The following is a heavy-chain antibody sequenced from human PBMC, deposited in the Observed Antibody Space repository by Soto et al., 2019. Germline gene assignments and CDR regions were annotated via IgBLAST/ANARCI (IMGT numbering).Heavy chain of an antibody. J-gene: IGHJ1*01. CDR3: ATDMGGYIYSLARH. V-gene: IGHV1-58*01. D-gene: IGHD4-4*01. CDR1: GFTFSSSA. Sequence: VKVSCKTSGFTFSSSAVHWVRQARGHRLQWIGWIDVGSANANYAHMLQERVTISRDMSTSTAYMELSSLRPEDTAVYYCATDMGGYIYSLARHWAPGTPVPVSS. CDR2: IDVGSANA.